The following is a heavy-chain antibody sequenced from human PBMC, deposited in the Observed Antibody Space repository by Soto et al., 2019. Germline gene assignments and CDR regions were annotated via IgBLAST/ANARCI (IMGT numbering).Heavy chain of an antibody. Sequence: QVQLVESGGGVVQPGRSLRLSCAASGFTFSSYGMHWVRQAPGKGLEWVAVIWYDGSNKYYADSVKGRFTISRDNSKNTLYLQMNSLRAEDTAVYYCARDYDYIWGSYKRDYYYYYMDVWGKGTTVTVSS. V-gene: IGHV3-33*01. CDR1: GFTFSSYG. CDR3: ARDYDYIWGSYKRDYYYYYMDV. D-gene: IGHD3-16*01. J-gene: IGHJ6*03. CDR2: IWYDGSNK.